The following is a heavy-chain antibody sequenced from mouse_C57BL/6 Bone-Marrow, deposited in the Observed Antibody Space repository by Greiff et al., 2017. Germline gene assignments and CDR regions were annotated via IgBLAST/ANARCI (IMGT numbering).Heavy chain of an antibody. J-gene: IGHJ4*01. V-gene: IGHV1-64*01. CDR3: ARERGGYYVDYYAMDY. Sequence: QVQLQQSGAELVKPGASVKLSCKASGYTFTSYWMHWVKQRPGQGLEWIGMIHPNSGSTNYNEKFKSKATLTVDKSSSTAYMQLSSLTSEDSAVYYCARERGGYYVDYYAMDYWGQGTSVTVSS. CDR2: IHPNSGST. CDR1: GYTFTSYW. D-gene: IGHD2-3*01.